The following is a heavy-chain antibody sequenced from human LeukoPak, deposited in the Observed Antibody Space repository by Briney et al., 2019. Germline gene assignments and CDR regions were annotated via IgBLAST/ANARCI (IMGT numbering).Heavy chain of an antibody. CDR2: IYYSGST. CDR3: ARSRPPRWPPVVVTAPDY. J-gene: IGHJ4*02. Sequence: SETLSLTCTVSGGSISSSSYYWGWIRQPPGKGLEWIGSIYYSGSTYYNPSLKSRVTISVDTSKNQFSLKLSSVTAADTAVYYCARSRPPRWPPVVVTAPDYWGQGTLVTVSS. D-gene: IGHD2-21*02. CDR1: GGSISSSSYY. V-gene: IGHV4-39*07.